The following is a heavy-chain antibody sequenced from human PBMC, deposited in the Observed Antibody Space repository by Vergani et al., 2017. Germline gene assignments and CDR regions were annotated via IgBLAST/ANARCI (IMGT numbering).Heavy chain of an antibody. CDR2: IHHSGDT. J-gene: IGHJ6*02. V-gene: IGHV4-38-2*01. Sequence: QVQLQESGPGLVKPSETLTLTCDVSDSSIMTNPYWGWFRQSPGKGLEWIGCIHHSGDTHYNSSLKSRVSISIVSSSKFSLSLTSVTAADPAIYYCARHRGSGGFFPSSYFYGLDVLGHGTTVTVSS. CDR3: ARHRGSGGFFPSSYFYGLDV. CDR1: DSSIMTNPY. D-gene: IGHD3-10*01.